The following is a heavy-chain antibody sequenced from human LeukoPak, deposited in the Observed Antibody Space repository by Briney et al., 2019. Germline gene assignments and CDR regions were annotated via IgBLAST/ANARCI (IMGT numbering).Heavy chain of an antibody. CDR2: IYYSGST. J-gene: IGHJ4*02. CDR1: GGSISSISYY. D-gene: IGHD3-22*01. V-gene: IGHV4-39*07. CDR3: ARVTGYMIEDYFDY. Sequence: SETLSLTCTVSGGSISSISYYWGWIRQPPGKGLEWIGNIYYSGSTYYSPSLKSRVTLSVDTSKNQFSLKLTSVTAADTAVYYCARVTGYMIEDYFDYWGQGTLVTVSS.